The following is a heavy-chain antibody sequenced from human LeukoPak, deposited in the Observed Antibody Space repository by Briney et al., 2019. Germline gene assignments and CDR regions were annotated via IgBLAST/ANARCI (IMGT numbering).Heavy chain of an antibody. CDR2: IYYSGST. Sequence: SETLSLTCTVSGGSISSSSYYWGWIRQPPGKGLEWIGSIYYSGSTYYNPSLKSRVTISVDTSKNQFSLKLSSVTAADTAVYYCARETRVATILDYWGQGTLVTVSS. CDR3: ARETRVATILDY. V-gene: IGHV4-39*07. D-gene: IGHD5-24*01. CDR1: GGSISSSSYY. J-gene: IGHJ4*02.